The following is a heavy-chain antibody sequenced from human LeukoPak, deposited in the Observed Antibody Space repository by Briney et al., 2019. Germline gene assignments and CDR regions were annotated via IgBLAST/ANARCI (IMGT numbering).Heavy chain of an antibody. V-gene: IGHV5-51*01. CDR1: GYSFTSYW. D-gene: IGHD2-15*01. CDR3: ARQVNVGPTAAWYFDY. J-gene: IGHJ4*02. Sequence: GESLKISXKGSGYSFTSYWIGWVRQMPGKGLEWMGIIYPGDSDTIYSPSFQGQVTISADKSISTAYLQWSSLKASDTAMYYCARQVNVGPTAAWYFDYWGQGTLVTVSS. CDR2: IYPGDSDT.